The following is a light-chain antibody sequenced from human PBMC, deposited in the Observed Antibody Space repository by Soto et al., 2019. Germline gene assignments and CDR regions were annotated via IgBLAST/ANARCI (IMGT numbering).Light chain of an antibody. CDR1: QSVNSDY. Sequence: EIVLTQSPGTLSLSPVERATLSCMASQSVNSDYLAWFQQKPGQAPRLLIYGASTRTTGIPDRFSGSGSGTHFTLTIGRLEPGDFAVYYCLHYGGSPLTFGQGNDWRL. CDR3: LHYGGSPLT. J-gene: IGKJ5*01. CDR2: GAS. V-gene: IGKV3-20*01.